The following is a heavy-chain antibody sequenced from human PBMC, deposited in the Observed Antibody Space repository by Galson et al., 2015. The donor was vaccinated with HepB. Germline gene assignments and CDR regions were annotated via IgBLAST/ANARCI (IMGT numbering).Heavy chain of an antibody. J-gene: IGHJ4*02. Sequence: SLRLSCAASGFTFSSYAMSWVRQAPGKGLEWVSAISGSGGSTYYADSVKGRFTISRDNSKNTLYLQMNSLRAEDTAVYYCAKVARPAGYMTYSSGWLFDYWGQGTLVTVSS. CDR2: ISGSGGST. CDR1: GFTFSSYA. CDR3: AKVARPAGYMTYSSGWLFDY. V-gene: IGHV3-23*01. D-gene: IGHD6-19*01.